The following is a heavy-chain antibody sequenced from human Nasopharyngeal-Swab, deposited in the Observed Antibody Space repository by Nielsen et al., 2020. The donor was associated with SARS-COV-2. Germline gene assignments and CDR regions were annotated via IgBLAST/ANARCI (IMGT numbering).Heavy chain of an antibody. J-gene: IGHJ4*02. CDR1: GGSFSGYY. CDR2: INQSGST. V-gene: IGHV4-34*01. Sequence: SETLSLTCAVYGGSFSGYYWSWIRQPPGKGLEWIGKINQSGSTNYNPSLKSRVTISVDTSKNQFSLKLSSVTAADTAVYYCARGRRDFVVALGAQFDYWGQGTLVTVSS. D-gene: IGHD2-15*01. CDR3: ARGRRDFVVALGAQFDY.